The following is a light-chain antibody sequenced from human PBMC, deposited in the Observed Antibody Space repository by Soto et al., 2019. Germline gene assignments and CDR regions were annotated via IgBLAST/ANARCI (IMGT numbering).Light chain of an antibody. Sequence: EIVMTQSPATLSESPGERATLSCRASQSVSSSYLAWYQQKPGQAPRLLIYGASSRATGIPDRFSGSGSGTDFTLTISRLEPEDVAVYYCQQYGSSPGTFGQGTKVDIK. CDR3: QQYGSSPGT. CDR2: GAS. CDR1: QSVSSSY. V-gene: IGKV3-20*01. J-gene: IGKJ1*01.